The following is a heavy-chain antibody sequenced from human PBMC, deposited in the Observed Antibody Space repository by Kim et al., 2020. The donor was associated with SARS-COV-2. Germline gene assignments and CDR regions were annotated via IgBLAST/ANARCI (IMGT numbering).Heavy chain of an antibody. V-gene: IGHV3-30-3*01. CDR2: ISYDGSNK. CDR3: ARAPWSRLRGLTYSYYGMDV. CDR1: GFTFSSCA. Sequence: GGSLRLSCAASGFTFSSCAIHWVRQAPGKGLEWVAVISYDGSNKNYADSVKGRFTIPRDNSKNTLYLQMNSLRAENTARYYCARAPWSRLRGLTYSYYGMDVWGQGPTVAVSS. D-gene: IGHD3-10*01. J-gene: IGHJ6*02.